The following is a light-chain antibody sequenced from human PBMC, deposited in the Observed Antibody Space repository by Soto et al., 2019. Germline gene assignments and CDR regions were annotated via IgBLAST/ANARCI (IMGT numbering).Light chain of an antibody. J-gene: IGKJ1*01. Sequence: VMTQSPATLSVSPGDRATLSCRARQSVNSTLAWYQQKPGQAPRLLIFGASTRATGIPARFSGSGSGTEFTRTVSRLQAEDFAVYYCQHYNNWPPWTFGQGTKVEI. CDR3: QHYNNWPPWT. CDR1: QSVNST. V-gene: IGKV3-15*01. CDR2: GAS.